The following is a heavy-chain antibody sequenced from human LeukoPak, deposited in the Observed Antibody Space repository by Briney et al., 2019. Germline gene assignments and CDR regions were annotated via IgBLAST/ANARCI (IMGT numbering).Heavy chain of an antibody. D-gene: IGHD3-22*01. CDR1: GYTFTSYD. CDR2: ISAYNGNT. V-gene: IGHV1-18*01. CDR3: ARDNYYDKNDAFDI. J-gene: IGHJ3*02. Sequence: GASVKVSCKASGYTFTSYDINWVRQAPGQGLEWMGWISAYNGNTNYAQKLQGRVTMTTDTSTSTAYMELRSLRSDDTAVYYCARDNYYDKNDAFDIWGQGTMVTVSS.